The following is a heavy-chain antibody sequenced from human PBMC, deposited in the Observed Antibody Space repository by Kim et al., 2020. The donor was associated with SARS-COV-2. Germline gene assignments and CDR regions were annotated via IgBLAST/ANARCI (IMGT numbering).Heavy chain of an antibody. J-gene: IGHJ6*02. D-gene: IGHD1-26*01. V-gene: IGHV3-66*01. Sequence: KGRFTISRDNSKNTLYLQMNSLRAEDTAVYYCARWSERGSPSHIKIGMDVWGQGTTVTVSS. CDR3: ARWSERGSPSHIKIGMDV.